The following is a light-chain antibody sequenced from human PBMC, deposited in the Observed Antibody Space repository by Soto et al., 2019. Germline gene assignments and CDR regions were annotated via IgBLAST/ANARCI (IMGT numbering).Light chain of an antibody. J-gene: IGKJ4*01. CDR3: QQSNSYSIT. CDR2: KAS. Sequence: DIQMTQSPSTLSASVGDRVTITCRASQSISYWLAGYQQKPGKAPTVLIYKASTLESGVPSRFSGSGSGTEFTLTISSLQPDDFATYYCQQSNSYSITFGGGTKVEMK. CDR1: QSISYW. V-gene: IGKV1-5*03.